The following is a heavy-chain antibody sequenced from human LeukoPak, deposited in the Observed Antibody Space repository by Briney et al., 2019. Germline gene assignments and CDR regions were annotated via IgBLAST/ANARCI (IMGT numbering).Heavy chain of an antibody. V-gene: IGHV3-21*01. D-gene: IGHD6-19*01. CDR3: ARGQAVAGSIDY. CDR1: GFTFSNSA. J-gene: IGHJ4*02. Sequence: PGGSLRLSCAASGFTFSNSAMTWVRQVPGKGLEWVSGISNSGDATYYADFVKGRFTISRDNAKNSLYLQMNSLRGEDTAVYFCARGQAVAGSIDYWGQGTLVTVSS. CDR2: ISNSGDAT.